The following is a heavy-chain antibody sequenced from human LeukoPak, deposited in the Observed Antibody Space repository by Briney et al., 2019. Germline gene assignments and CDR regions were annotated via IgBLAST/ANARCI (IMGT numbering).Heavy chain of an antibody. Sequence: PSETLSLTCTVSGGSISSSSYYWGWIRQPPGKGLEWIGYIYYSGSTNYNPSLKSRVTMSVDTSKNQFSLKVNSVTAADTAVYYCARTSGYRINKRYKFDYWGRGILVTVSS. V-gene: IGHV4-61*05. CDR3: ARTSGYRINKRYKFDY. CDR1: GGSISSSSYY. D-gene: IGHD5-18*01. J-gene: IGHJ4*02. CDR2: IYYSGST.